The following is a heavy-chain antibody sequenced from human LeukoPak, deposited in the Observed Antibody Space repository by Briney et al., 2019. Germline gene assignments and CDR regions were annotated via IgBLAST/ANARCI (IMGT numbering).Heavy chain of an antibody. CDR3: ARGRAVGEVPLPDY. V-gene: IGHV1-46*01. Sequence: ASVKVSCKTSGYIFVDYFLHWVRQAPGQGLEWMGIINANGGGTRYAQMFQGRVTMTRDVSMRTVYMELSSLTSEDTALYYCARGRAVGEVPLPDYWGRGTLVTVSS. CDR1: GYIFVDYF. CDR2: INANGGGT. J-gene: IGHJ4*02. D-gene: IGHD1-26*01.